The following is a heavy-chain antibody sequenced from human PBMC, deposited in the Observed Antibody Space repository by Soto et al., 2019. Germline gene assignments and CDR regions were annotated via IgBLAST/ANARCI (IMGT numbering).Heavy chain of an antibody. CDR1: GYTFSTYW. CDR2: IYPGDSDA. CDR3: ARVSCSGGNCHPSDAPHD. Sequence: PGESLKISCKGSGYTFSTYWIGWVRQVPGKGLEWMGIIYPGDSDARYSPSFQGQVTISADKSLTTAYMQWTSLRALDSGIYYCARVSCSGGNCHPSDAPHDWGQGTHVTVSS. V-gene: IGHV5-51*01. D-gene: IGHD2-15*01. J-gene: IGHJ4*02.